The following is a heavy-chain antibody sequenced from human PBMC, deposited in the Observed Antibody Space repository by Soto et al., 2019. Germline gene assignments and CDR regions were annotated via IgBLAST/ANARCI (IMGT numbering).Heavy chain of an antibody. CDR1: DVSTSNFF. CDR2: IHSSGTT. CDR3: ARGSGWLTDY. D-gene: IGHD6-19*01. V-gene: IGHV4-59*08. Sequence: QVQLHEPGPGLVKPSETLSLTCTVSDVSTSNFFWKWFRQPPGKGLEWIGNIHSSGTTNYNPSLESRGTLALDTSNSQCSLKMNSVTAADTAVYYCARGSGWLTDYWGQGSQVTVST. J-gene: IGHJ4*02.